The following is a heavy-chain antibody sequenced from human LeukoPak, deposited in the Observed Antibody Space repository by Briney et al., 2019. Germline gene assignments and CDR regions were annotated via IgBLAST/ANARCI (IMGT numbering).Heavy chain of an antibody. CDR3: ARDYSGSYTH. D-gene: IGHD1-26*01. CDR2: IHPNSGDT. CDR1: GYTFTDYY. Sequence: GASVKVSCKASGYTFTDYYINWVRQAPGQGLEWMGLIHPNSGDTYYAQKFRGRVTMTRDTSINTAYMELDRLTSDDTAVYYCARDYSGSYTHWAQGTLVTISS. J-gene: IGHJ4*02. V-gene: IGHV1-2*06.